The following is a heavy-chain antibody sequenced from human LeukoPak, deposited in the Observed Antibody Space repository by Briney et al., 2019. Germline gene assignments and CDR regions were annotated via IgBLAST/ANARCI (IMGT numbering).Heavy chain of an antibody. CDR3: ARVVRVLTYGDYGWWFDP. CDR2: IYYSGST. Sequence: SETLSLTCTVSGGSIGSGGYYWSWIRQHPGKGLEWIGYIYYSGSTYYNPSLKSRVTISVDTSKNQFSLKLSSVTAADTAVYYCARVVRVLTYGDYGWWFDPWGQGTLVTVSS. CDR1: GGSIGSGGYY. D-gene: IGHD4-17*01. J-gene: IGHJ5*02. V-gene: IGHV4-31*03.